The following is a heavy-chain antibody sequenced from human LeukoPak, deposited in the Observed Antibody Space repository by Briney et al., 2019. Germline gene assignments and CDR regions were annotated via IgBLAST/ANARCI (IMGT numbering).Heavy chain of an antibody. CDR1: GFTFSNGW. D-gene: IGHD3-22*01. Sequence: GGSLRLSCAVSGFTFSNGWMSCVRQAPGKGLEWVGRIKSKTDGGTTAYAAPVNGRFTISRDDSKNTLYLQMNSLKTEDTAVYYCTTEYYYDSSGLFDYWGQGTLVTVSS. CDR3: TTEYYYDSSGLFDY. V-gene: IGHV3-15*01. CDR2: IKSKTDGGTT. J-gene: IGHJ4*02.